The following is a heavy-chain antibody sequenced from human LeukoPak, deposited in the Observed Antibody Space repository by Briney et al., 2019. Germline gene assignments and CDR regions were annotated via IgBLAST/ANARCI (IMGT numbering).Heavy chain of an antibody. J-gene: IGHJ4*02. D-gene: IGHD1-26*01. CDR2: INHSGST. CDR1: GGSFSGYY. CDR3: ARESESGSYSPPRVDY. V-gene: IGHV4-34*01. Sequence: SETLSLTCAVYGGSFSGYYWSWVRQPPGKGLEWIGEINHSGSTNYNPSLKSRVTISVDTSKSQFSLKLSSVTAADTAVYYCARESESGSYSPPRVDYWGQGTLVTVSS.